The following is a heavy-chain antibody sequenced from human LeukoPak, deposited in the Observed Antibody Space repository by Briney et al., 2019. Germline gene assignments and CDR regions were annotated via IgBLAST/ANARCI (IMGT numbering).Heavy chain of an antibody. CDR2: IHPNNGGT. J-gene: IGHJ4*02. Sequence: ASVKVSCKAPGYTFTSYDMYWVRQAPGQGLEWMAWIHPNNGGTNYAQKFQGRVTMTRDTSISTAYMELSRLRSDDTAVYYCARVPYPHCSGGSCYQVPLDYWGQGTLVTVSS. CDR1: GYTFTSYD. D-gene: IGHD2-15*01. V-gene: IGHV1-2*02. CDR3: ARVPYPHCSGGSCYQVPLDY.